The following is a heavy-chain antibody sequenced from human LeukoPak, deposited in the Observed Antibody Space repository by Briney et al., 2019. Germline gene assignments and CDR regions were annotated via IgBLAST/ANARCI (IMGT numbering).Heavy chain of an antibody. CDR3: AIGSYCSGGSCYPLFDY. J-gene: IGHJ4*02. CDR1: GFTVNNNY. CDR2: IYGDGST. Sequence: PGGSLRLSCATSGFTVNNNYMSWVRQAPGKGLEWVSGIYGDGSTYYTDSVKGRFTISRDSSKNTLYLQMNSLRAEDTAVYYCAIGSYCSGGSCYPLFDYWGRGTLVTVSS. D-gene: IGHD2-15*01. V-gene: IGHV3-53*01.